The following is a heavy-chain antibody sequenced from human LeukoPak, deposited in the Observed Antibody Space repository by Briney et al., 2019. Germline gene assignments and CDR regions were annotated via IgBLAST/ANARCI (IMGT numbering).Heavy chain of an antibody. CDR3: ARETEPVLRFLEWLPRGAFDI. CDR1: GGIFSTYG. V-gene: IGHV1-69*13. D-gene: IGHD3-3*01. Sequence: ASVKVSCKASGGIFSTYGFHWVRQAPGQGLEWLGGIIPIFHTSHYARKFQDRVMISADESTSTVYMELSSLRSEDTAVYYCARETEPVLRFLEWLPRGAFDIWGQGTMVTVSS. CDR2: IIPIFHTS. J-gene: IGHJ3*02.